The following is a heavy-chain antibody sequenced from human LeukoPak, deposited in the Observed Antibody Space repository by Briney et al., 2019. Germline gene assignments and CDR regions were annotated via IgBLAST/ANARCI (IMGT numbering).Heavy chain of an antibody. CDR2: FDPEDGEK. D-gene: IGHD3-9*01. J-gene: IGHJ5*02. CDR1: VYTLTELS. V-gene: IGHV1-24*01. CDR3: ATAGRELRYFDWLLEKEHNWFDP. Sequence: ASVRVSCKVSVYTLTELSMHWVRQAPGRGREWMGGFDPEDGEKLYAQKFQGRVTMTEDTSTDTAYMELSSLRSEDTAVYYCATAGRELRYFDWLLEKEHNWFDPWGQGTLVTVSS.